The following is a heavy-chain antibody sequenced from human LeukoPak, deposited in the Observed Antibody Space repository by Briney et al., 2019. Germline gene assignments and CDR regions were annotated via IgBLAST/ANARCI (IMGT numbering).Heavy chain of an antibody. CDR2: IDFGGDA. D-gene: IGHD6-13*01. CDR3: ARPKGMASRDPLDY. CDR1: GFTASSNY. J-gene: IGHJ4*02. Sequence: GGSLRLSCEASGFTASSNYMSWVRQAPGKGLEWVSLIDFGGDAFYADSVEGRFTIIRDISKNTLYLQMNSLRVEDTAVYYCARPKGMASRDPLDYWGQGTLVTVSS. V-gene: IGHV3-53*01.